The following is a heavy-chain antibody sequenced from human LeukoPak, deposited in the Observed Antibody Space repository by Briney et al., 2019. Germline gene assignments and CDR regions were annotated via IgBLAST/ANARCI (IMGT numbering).Heavy chain of an antibody. V-gene: IGHV3-66*02. CDR1: GLTVSSNF. Sequence: GGSLRLSCAASGLTVSSNFMTWVRQASGKGLEWVSIIYPGGTTYSADSVKGRFTISRDDSKNTLYLHMNSLRPDDTAVYYCARVLRSGNTGFAFDIWGQGTLVTVSS. J-gene: IGHJ3*02. CDR2: IYPGGTT. CDR3: ARVLRSGNTGFAFDI. D-gene: IGHD3-3*01.